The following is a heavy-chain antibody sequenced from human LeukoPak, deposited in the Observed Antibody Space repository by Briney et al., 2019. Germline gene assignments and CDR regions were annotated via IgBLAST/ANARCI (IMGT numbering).Heavy chain of an antibody. CDR1: GGTFSSYA. V-gene: IGHV1-69*05. D-gene: IGHD6-13*01. Sequence: GASVKVSCKASGGTFSSYAISWVRQAPGQGLEWMGGIIPIFGTANYAQKFQGRVTITTDESTSTAYMELSSLRSEDTAVYYRAVLGQQLVPYYYYYYMDVWGKGTTVTVSS. CDR3: AVLGQQLVPYYYYYYMDV. CDR2: IIPIFGTA. J-gene: IGHJ6*03.